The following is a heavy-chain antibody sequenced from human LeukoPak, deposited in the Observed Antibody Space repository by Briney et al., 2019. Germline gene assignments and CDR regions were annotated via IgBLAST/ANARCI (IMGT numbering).Heavy chain of an antibody. CDR2: ITADGGGT. CDR3: AKDTADTAMGYFDY. V-gene: IGHV3-23*01. Sequence: GGSLRLSCAASGFSFGSSVMSWVRQAPGKGLEWVSAITADGGGTNHADPVKGRFTISRDNSKNTLYLQMNSLRAEDTAVYYCAKDTADTAMGYFDYWGQGTLVTVSS. J-gene: IGHJ4*02. CDR1: GFSFGSSV. D-gene: IGHD5-18*01.